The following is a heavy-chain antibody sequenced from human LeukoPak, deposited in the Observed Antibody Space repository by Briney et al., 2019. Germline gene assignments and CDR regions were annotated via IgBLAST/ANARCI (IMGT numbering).Heavy chain of an antibody. CDR1: GYTFTGYY. D-gene: IGHD3-9*01. J-gene: IGHJ4*02. CDR3: ARGASYYDILTGSWSFDY. Sequence: ASVKVSCKASGYTFTGYYMHWVRQAPGQGLEWMGWINTNTGNPTYAQGFTGRFVFSLDSSVSTAYLQISSLKAEDTAVYYCARGASYYDILTGSWSFDYWGQGTLVTVSS. CDR2: INTNTGNP. V-gene: IGHV7-4-1*02.